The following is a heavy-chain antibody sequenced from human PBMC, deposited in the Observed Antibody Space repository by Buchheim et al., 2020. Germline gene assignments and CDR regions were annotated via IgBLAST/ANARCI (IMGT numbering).Heavy chain of an antibody. Sequence: QVQLQESGPGLVKPSETLSLTCTVSGGSISSYYWSWIRQPPGKGLEWIGYIYYSGSTNYNPSLKSRVTISVDTSQNQFSLKLSSVTAAHTAVYYCARDLIAAAGTVGWFDPWGQGTL. CDR1: GGSISSYY. V-gene: IGHV4-59*01. CDR3: ARDLIAAAGTVGWFDP. CDR2: IYYSGST. D-gene: IGHD6-13*01. J-gene: IGHJ5*02.